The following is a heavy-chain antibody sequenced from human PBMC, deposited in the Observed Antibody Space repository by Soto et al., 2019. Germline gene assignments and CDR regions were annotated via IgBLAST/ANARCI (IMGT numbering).Heavy chain of an antibody. CDR3: ARDRPSGSRPVWYGMYA. J-gene: IGHJ6*04. D-gene: IGHD1-26*01. Sequence: QVQLVESGGGVVQPGRSLRLSCAAAGFTFSSYGMHWVRQAPGKGLVWVAVISYDGSNKYYADSVKGRFTISRDNSKNTLYLQRSSLRAADTAVYYCARDRPSGSRPVWYGMYAWGKGTTVTVSS. V-gene: IGHV3-30*03. CDR1: GFTFSSYG. CDR2: ISYDGSNK.